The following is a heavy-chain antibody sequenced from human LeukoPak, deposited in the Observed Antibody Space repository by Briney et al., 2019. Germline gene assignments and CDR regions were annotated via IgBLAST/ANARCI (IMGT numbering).Heavy chain of an antibody. Sequence: GGSLRLSCAASGFTFSSYAMSWVRQAPGKGLEWVSAISGSGGSTYYADSGKGRFTISRDNSKNTLYLQMNSLRAEDTAVYYCAKTTTVIAVANTQDPSGTDVWGQGTPVTVSS. V-gene: IGHV3-23*01. CDR3: AKTTTVIAVANTQDPSGTDV. CDR1: GFTFSSYA. CDR2: ISGSGGST. D-gene: IGHD6-19*01. J-gene: IGHJ6*02.